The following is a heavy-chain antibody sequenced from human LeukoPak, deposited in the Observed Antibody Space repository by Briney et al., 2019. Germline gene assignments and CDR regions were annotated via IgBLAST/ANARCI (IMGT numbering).Heavy chain of an antibody. V-gene: IGHV4-59*01. J-gene: IGHJ4*02. CDR2: IYYSGST. D-gene: IGHD3-3*01. CDR1: GGSISSYY. Sequence: SETLSLTCTVSGGSISSYYWSWIRQPRGKGLEWIGYIYYSGSTNYNPSLKSRVTISVDTSKNQFSLKLSSVTAADTAVYYCARDRGDFWSGYYILDYWGQGTLVTVSS. CDR3: ARDRGDFWSGYYILDY.